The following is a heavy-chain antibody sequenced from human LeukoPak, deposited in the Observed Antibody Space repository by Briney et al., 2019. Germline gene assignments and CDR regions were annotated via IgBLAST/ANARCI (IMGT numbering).Heavy chain of an antibody. CDR3: ARGWIGGSSGWYYFDY. Sequence: ASVKVSCKASGYTFTSYAMHWVRQAPGQRLEWMGWINAGNGNTKYSQKFQGRVTITRDTSASTAYMELSSLRSEDTAVYYCARGWIGGSSGWYYFDYWGQGTLVTVSS. CDR2: INAGNGNT. CDR1: GYTFTSYA. J-gene: IGHJ4*02. D-gene: IGHD6-19*01. V-gene: IGHV1-3*01.